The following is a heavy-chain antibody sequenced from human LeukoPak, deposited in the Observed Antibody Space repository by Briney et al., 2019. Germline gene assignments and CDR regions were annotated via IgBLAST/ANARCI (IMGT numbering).Heavy chain of an antibody. CDR2: ISAYNGNT. D-gene: IGHD6-13*01. J-gene: IGHJ5*02. CDR1: GYTFTNYG. V-gene: IGHV1-18*01. Sequence: ASVKVSCKASGYTFTNYGISWVRQAPGQGLEWMGWISAYNGNTNYAQKLQGRVTMTTDTSTSTAYMEVRSLRSDDTAVYYCAREMGSSTWYFHNWFDPWGQGTQVTVSS. CDR3: AREMGSSTWYFHNWFDP.